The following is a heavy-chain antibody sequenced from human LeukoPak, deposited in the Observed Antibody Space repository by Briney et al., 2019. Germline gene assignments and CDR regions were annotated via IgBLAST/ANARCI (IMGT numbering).Heavy chain of an antibody. J-gene: IGHJ4*02. Sequence: GGSLRLSCAASGFTFSSYWMHWVRHAPGKGLVWVSRINSDGSSTSYADSVKGRFTISRDNAKNTLYLQMNSLRAEDTAVYYCARGGELLRPADYWGQGTLVTVSS. CDR3: ARGGELLRPADY. CDR2: INSDGSST. D-gene: IGHD1-26*01. V-gene: IGHV3-74*01. CDR1: GFTFSSYW.